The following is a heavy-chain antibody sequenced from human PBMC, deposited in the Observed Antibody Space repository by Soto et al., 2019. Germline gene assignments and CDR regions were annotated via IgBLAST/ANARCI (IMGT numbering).Heavy chain of an antibody. J-gene: IGHJ4*02. V-gene: IGHV3-23*01. CDR1: GFTFSSYG. D-gene: IGHD3-10*01. CDR2: IGDSGDNT. CDR3: AKDRAPNYYGSGSAG. Sequence: EVQLLESGGDLVQPGGSLRLSCATSGFTFSSYGLSWVRQAPGKGLEWVSGIGDSGDNTYYADSVKGRFTIFRDNSKNTLYLQMNSLRADDTAVYSCAKDRAPNYYGSGSAGWGQRTLVTVSS.